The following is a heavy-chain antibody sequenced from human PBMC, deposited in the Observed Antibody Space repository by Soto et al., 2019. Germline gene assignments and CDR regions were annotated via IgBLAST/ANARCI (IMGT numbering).Heavy chain of an antibody. CDR2: ISSSGNTI. D-gene: IGHD7-27*01. Sequence: PGGSLSLSCAASGFTFSTYTINWFRQAPGKGLEWVSSISSSGNTIFYADSVKDRFTISRDNAKASVSLQMNSLRAEDTALYYCARGTGGGDGMDVWGLGTTVTVSS. CDR1: GFTFSTYT. V-gene: IGHV3-21*01. CDR3: ARGTGGGDGMDV. J-gene: IGHJ6*02.